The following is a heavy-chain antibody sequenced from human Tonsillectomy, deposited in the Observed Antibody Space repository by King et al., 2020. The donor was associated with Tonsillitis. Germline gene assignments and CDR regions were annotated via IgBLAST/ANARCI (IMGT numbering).Heavy chain of an antibody. CDR3: AKASGRYGSGSYYSYYHYGMDV. CDR1: GFTFSSYA. D-gene: IGHD3-10*01. V-gene: IGHV3-23*04. CDR2: ISGSGGST. Sequence: EVQLVESGGGLVQPGGSLRLSCAASGFTFSSYAMSWVRQAPGKGLEWVSVISGSGGSTYYADSVKGRFTISRDNSKNTLYLQMNSLRAEDTAVYYCAKASGRYGSGSYYSYYHYGMDVWGQGTTVTVSS. J-gene: IGHJ6*02.